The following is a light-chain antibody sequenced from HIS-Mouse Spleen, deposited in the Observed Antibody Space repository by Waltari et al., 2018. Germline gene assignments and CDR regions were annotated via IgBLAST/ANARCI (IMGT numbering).Light chain of an antibody. V-gene: IGLV1-51*01. CDR2: DNN. CDR1: RPNSGTNY. Sequence: QSVLTQPPSVSAAPGQKVPISCSGTRPNSGTNYLLWYQQLPGTAPKLLIYDNNKRPSGIPDRFSGSKSGTSATLGITGLQTGDEADYYCGTWDSSLSAVVFGGGTKLTVL. CDR3: GTWDSSLSAVV. J-gene: IGLJ2*01.